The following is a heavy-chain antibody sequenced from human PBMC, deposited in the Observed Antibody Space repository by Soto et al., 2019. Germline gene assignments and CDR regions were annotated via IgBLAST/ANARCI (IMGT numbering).Heavy chain of an antibody. CDR2: ISGSGGST. V-gene: IGHV3-23*01. CDR3: AKAIFEDTAMVRGYYYGMDV. J-gene: IGHJ6*02. Sequence: GGSLRLSCAASGFTFSSYAMSWVRQAPGKGLEWVSAISGSGGSTYYADSVKGRFTISRDNSKNTLYLQMNSLRAEDTAVYYCAKAIFEDTAMVRGYYYGMDVWGQGTTVTVSS. D-gene: IGHD5-18*01. CDR1: GFTFSSYA.